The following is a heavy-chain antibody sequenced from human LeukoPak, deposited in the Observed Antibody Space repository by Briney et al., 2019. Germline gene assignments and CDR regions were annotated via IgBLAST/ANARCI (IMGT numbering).Heavy chain of an antibody. D-gene: IGHD4-17*01. CDR2: INWNGGST. J-gene: IGHJ3*01. CDR3: ARAGGLRGAFDV. Sequence: GGSLRLSCAASGFTFDDYGMSWVRQAPGKGLEWVSGINWNGGSTCYADSVKGRFTISRDNVKNSMYLQMNSLRAEDTALYYCARAGGLRGAFDVWGQGTMVTVSS. V-gene: IGHV3-20*04. CDR1: GFTFDDYG.